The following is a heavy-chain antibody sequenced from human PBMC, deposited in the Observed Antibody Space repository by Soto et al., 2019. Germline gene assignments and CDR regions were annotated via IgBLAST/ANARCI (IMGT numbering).Heavy chain of an antibody. Sequence: QLQLQESGPGLVKPSETLSLTCTVSGGSISSSSYYWGWIRQPPGKGLEWIGSIYYSGRTYYNPSLKSRVTISVDTSKSKFSLKLSSVTAADTAVYYCARRRVLDSMVAFDIWGQGTMVTVSS. CDR1: GGSISSSSYY. V-gene: IGHV4-39*01. CDR3: ARRRVLDSMVAFDI. CDR2: IYYSGRT. D-gene: IGHD2-8*01. J-gene: IGHJ3*02.